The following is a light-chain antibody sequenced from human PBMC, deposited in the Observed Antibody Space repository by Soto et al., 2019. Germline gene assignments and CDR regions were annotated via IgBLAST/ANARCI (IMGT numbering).Light chain of an antibody. J-gene: IGKJ4*01. CDR1: QSVSSN. CDR2: GAS. V-gene: IGKV3-15*01. Sequence: EIVMTQSPATLSVSPGERATLSCRASQSVSSNLAWYQQKPGQDPRLLIYGASTRATGIPARFSGSGSGTEFTLTISSLQSEDCAVYYGQQYNNWPPLTFGGGTKVEIK. CDR3: QQYNNWPPLT.